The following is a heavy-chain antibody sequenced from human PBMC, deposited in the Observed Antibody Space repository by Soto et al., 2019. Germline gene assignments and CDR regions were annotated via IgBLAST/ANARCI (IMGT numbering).Heavy chain of an antibody. J-gene: IGHJ4*02. V-gene: IGHV3-30*18. Sequence: VGSLRLSCAASGFTFSSYGMHWVRQAPGKGLEWVAVISYDGSNKYYADSVKGRFTISRDNSKNTLYLQMNSLRAEDTAVYYCAKGVQRPQAPSGILDYWGQGTLVTVSS. D-gene: IGHD3-10*01. CDR3: AKGVQRPQAPSGILDY. CDR2: ISYDGSNK. CDR1: GFTFSSYG.